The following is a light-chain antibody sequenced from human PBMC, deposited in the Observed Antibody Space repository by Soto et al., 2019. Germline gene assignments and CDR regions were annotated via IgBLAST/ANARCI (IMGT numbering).Light chain of an antibody. Sequence: DIQMTQSPSTLSASVGDRVTITCRASQSVRSWLAWYQQKPGKAPKFLIYDASSLESGVPSRFSGRGSGTEFTLTISSLQPDDFATYYCQQYNFYPLTFGGGTKVDIK. V-gene: IGKV1-5*01. CDR2: DAS. J-gene: IGKJ4*01. CDR3: QQYNFYPLT. CDR1: QSVRSW.